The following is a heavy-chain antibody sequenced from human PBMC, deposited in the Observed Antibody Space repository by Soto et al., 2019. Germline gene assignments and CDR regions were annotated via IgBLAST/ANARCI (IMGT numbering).Heavy chain of an antibody. CDR3: ARGAFGFVDAYDL. V-gene: IGHV1-18*01. J-gene: IGHJ3*01. D-gene: IGHD3-10*01. CDR1: GYNFFSFN. CDR2: ISGYRGNT. Sequence: ASVKVSCKTSGYNFFSFNVNWVRQAPGQGLEWLGSISGYRGNTKYAQSVQGRVTMTTDTSTNTAYMELRSLRSDDTAVYYCARGAFGFVDAYDLWGQGTMVT.